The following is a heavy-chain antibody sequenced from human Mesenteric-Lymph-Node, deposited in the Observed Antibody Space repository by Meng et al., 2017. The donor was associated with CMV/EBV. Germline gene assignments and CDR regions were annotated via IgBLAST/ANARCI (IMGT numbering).Heavy chain of an antibody. V-gene: IGHV3-43D*03. CDR1: GFTFDDYA. J-gene: IGHJ6*02. CDR2: ISWDGGST. Sequence: GESLKISCAASGFTFDDYAMHWVRQAPGKGLEWVSLISWDGGSTYYADSVKGRFTISRDISKHTLLLQMNSLRTEDTAVYYCANPGGSNPLFHHPLDVWGQGTTVTVSS. CDR3: ANPGGSNPLFHHPLDV. D-gene: IGHD4-11*01.